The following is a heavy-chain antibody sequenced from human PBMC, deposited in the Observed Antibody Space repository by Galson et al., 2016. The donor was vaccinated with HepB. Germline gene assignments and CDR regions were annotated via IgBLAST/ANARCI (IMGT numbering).Heavy chain of an antibody. CDR1: GYSFTSYW. D-gene: IGHD3-22*01. CDR2: IYPGDSDT. Sequence: QSGAEVKKPGESLKISCKGSGYSFTSYWTGWVRQMPGKGLEWMGIIYPGDSDTRYSPSFQGQVTISADKPSSTAYLQWSSLKTSDTAMYYCARIKYDSSGYLDSWGQGTLVIVSS. V-gene: IGHV5-51*01. CDR3: ARIKYDSSGYLDS. J-gene: IGHJ5*02.